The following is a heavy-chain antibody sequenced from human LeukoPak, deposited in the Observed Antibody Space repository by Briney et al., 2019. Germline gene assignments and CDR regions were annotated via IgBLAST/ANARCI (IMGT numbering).Heavy chain of an antibody. CDR3: ARWRPYFYDSSGYVDY. V-gene: IGHV4-59*01. D-gene: IGHD3-22*01. CDR2: KYYSGSP. Sequence: KTSETLSLTCTVSGDSMTLYYWSWIRQSPGKGLEWIGNKYYSGSPDYNPSLKSRVTISIDTSKNQFSLRLTSVTAADTAVYYCARWRPYFYDSSGYVDYWGQGTLVTVSS. J-gene: IGHJ4*02. CDR1: GDSMTLYY.